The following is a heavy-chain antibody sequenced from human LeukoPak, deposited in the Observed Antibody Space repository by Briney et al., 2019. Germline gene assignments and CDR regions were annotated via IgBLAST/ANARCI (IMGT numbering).Heavy chain of an antibody. CDR2: MNPNSGNT. Sequence: ASVKVSCKASGYTFTSYDINWVRQATGQGLEWMGWMNPNSGNTGYAQKFQGRVTITRNTSISTAYMELSSLRSEDTAVYYCARGPRGVVRGSKGRQYYMDVWGKGTTVTVSS. J-gene: IGHJ6*03. CDR1: GYTFTSYD. D-gene: IGHD3-10*01. V-gene: IGHV1-8*03. CDR3: ARGPRGVVRGSKGRQYYMDV.